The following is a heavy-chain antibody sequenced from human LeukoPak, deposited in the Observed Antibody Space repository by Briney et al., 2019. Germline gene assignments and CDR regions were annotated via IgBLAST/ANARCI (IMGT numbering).Heavy chain of an antibody. D-gene: IGHD6-13*01. CDR1: GGSISGTTYH. J-gene: IGHJ3*02. CDR3: ARVSYSRGTDAFDI. CDR2: IYYSGST. V-gene: IGHV4-61*05. Sequence: SETLSLTCTVSGGSISGTTYHWGWIRQPPGKGLEWIGYIYYSGSTNYNPSLKSRVTISVDTSKNQFSLKLSSVTAADTAVYYCARVSYSRGTDAFDIWGQGTMVTVSS.